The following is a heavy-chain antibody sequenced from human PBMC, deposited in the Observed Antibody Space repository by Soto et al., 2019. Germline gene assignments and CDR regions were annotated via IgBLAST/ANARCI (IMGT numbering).Heavy chain of an antibody. CDR2: IYHSGST. CDR1: GGSISSGGYS. D-gene: IGHD4-17*01. V-gene: IGHV4-30-2*01. J-gene: IGHJ4*02. CDR3: ARAMTTVTTNDY. Sequence: SETLSLTCAVSGGSISSGGYSWSWIRQPPGKGLEWIGYIYHSGSTYYNPSLKSRVTISVDRSKNQFSLKLSSVTAADTAVYYCARAMTTVTTNDYWGQGTLVTVSS.